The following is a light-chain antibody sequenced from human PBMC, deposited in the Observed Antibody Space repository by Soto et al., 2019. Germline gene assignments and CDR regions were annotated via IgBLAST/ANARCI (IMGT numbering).Light chain of an antibody. J-gene: IGLJ2*01. V-gene: IGLV4-69*01. CDR2: LTSDGSH. CDR1: SGHSSYA. Sequence: QSVLTQSPSASASLGASVKLTCTLSSGHSSYAIAWHQQQPEKGPRYLMKLTSDGSHNKGDGIPDRFSGSSSGAERYLTISSLRSEDEADYYCQTWGTGIQVFGGGTKLTVL. CDR3: QTWGTGIQV.